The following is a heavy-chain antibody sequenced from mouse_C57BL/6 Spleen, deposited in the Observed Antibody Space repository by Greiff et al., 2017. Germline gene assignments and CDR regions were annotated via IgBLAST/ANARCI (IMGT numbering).Heavy chain of an antibody. Sequence: EVQLQESGPGLVKPSQSLSLTCSVTGYSITSGYYWNWIRPFPGNQLEWMGFISYDGSNNYNPPLKNRISITRDTSKNQFFLTFNAVTTEDTATYYCARENYGNGDYWGQGTTLTVSS. J-gene: IGHJ2*01. CDR2: ISYDGSN. CDR3: ARENYGNGDY. V-gene: IGHV3-6*01. D-gene: IGHD2-1*01. CDR1: GYSITSGYY.